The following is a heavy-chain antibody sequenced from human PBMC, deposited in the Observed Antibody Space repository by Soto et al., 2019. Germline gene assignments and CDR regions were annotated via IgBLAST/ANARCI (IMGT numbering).Heavy chain of an antibody. CDR3: ARGEDYYYGMDV. V-gene: IGHV4-30-2*01. Sequence: TLSLTCAVSGGSISSGGYSWSWIRQPPGKGLEWIGYIYHSGSTYYNPSLKSRVTISVDKSKNQFSLKLSSVTAADTAVYYCARGEDYYYGMDVWGQGTTVTVSS. CDR2: IYHSGST. J-gene: IGHJ6*02. CDR1: GGSISSGGYS.